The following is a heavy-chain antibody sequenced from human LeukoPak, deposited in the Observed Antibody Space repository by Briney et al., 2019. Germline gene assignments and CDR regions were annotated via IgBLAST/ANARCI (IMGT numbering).Heavy chain of an antibody. CDR3: ARGRAPGDYDLGY. CDR1: GFTFSSYS. J-gene: IGHJ4*02. Sequence: GGSLPLTCAASGFTFSSYSMNWVRQAPGKGLEWVSSISSSSSYIYYADSVKGRFTISRDNAKNSLYLQMNSLRAEDTAVYYCARGRAPGDYDLGYWGQGTLVTVSS. V-gene: IGHV3-21*01. CDR2: ISSSSSYI. D-gene: IGHD4-17*01.